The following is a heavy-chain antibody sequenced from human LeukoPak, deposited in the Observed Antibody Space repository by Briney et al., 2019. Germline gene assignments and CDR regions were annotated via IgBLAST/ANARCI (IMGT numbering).Heavy chain of an antibody. CDR3: AKDGIAKDIVVVPAAHFDY. D-gene: IGHD2-2*01. CDR2: ISWNSGSI. Sequence: GGSLRLSCAASGFTFDDYAMHWVRQAPGRGLEWVSGISWNSGSIGYADSVKGRFTISRDNAKNSLYLQMNSLRAEDMALYYCAKDGIAKDIVVVPAAHFDYWGQGTLVTVSS. V-gene: IGHV3-9*03. J-gene: IGHJ4*02. CDR1: GFTFDDYA.